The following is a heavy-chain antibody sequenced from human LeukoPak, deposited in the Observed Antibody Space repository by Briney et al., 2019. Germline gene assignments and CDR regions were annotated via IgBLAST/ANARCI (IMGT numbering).Heavy chain of an antibody. V-gene: IGHV4-34*01. J-gene: IGHJ6*02. CDR1: GGSFSGYY. Sequence: SETLSLTCAVYGGSFSGYYWSWIRQPPGKGLEWIGEINHSGSTNYNPSLKSRVTISVDTSKNQFSLKLSSVTAADTAVYYCARGTAARYYYYGMDVWGQGPTVTVSS. D-gene: IGHD2-2*01. CDR2: INHSGST. CDR3: ARGTAARYYYYGMDV.